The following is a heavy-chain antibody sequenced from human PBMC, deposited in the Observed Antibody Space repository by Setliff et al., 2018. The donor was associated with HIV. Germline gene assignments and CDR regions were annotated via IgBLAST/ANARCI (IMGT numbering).Heavy chain of an antibody. CDR3: ARSPPTTSWSGYTYYYYMDV. CDR2: IYYSGST. D-gene: IGHD3-3*01. V-gene: IGHV4-59*01. Sequence: PSETLSLTCTVSGGSISSYYWSWIRQPPGKGLEWIGYIYYSGSTNYNPSLKSRVTISVDTSKNQFSLKLNSVTAADTAVYYCARSPPTTSWSGYTYYYYMDVWGKGTTVTVSS. CDR1: GGSISSYY. J-gene: IGHJ6*03.